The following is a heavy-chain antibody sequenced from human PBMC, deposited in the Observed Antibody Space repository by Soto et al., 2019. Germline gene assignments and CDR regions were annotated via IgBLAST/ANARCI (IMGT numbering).Heavy chain of an antibody. V-gene: IGHV4-59*08. CDR2: IYYSGST. D-gene: IGHD6-19*01. CDR3: ARLKGIAVAGISFFDY. CDR1: GDCISRCY. J-gene: IGHJ4*02. Sequence: SETLSLTCSVSGDCISRCYWSWFRQPPGKGLEWIGYIYYSGSTNYNPSLKSRVTISVDTSKNQFSLKLSSVTAADTAVYYCARLKGIAVAGISFFDYWGLGTLVTVSS.